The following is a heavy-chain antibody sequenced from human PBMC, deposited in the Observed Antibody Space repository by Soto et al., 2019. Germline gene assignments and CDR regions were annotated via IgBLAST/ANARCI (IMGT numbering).Heavy chain of an antibody. Sequence: ASVKVSCKTSGYNFVNHGISWVRQAPGRGLEWLGWISGHNGATKYGKRPQGRVTMTIDTSTTAAYMELRSLRSDDTAVYYCARDLYPLAYYFDYWGQGTLVTVSS. CDR1: GYNFVNHG. V-gene: IGHV1-18*04. J-gene: IGHJ4*02. CDR3: ARDLYPLAYYFDY. CDR2: ISGHNGAT.